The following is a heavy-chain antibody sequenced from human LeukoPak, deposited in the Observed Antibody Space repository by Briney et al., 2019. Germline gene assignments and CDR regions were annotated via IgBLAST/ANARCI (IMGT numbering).Heavy chain of an antibody. J-gene: IGHJ4*02. CDR1: GGTFTSYA. CDR3: ARDGLGVSLYSNYAFDY. Sequence: GASVKVSCKASGGTFTSYAISWVRQAPGQGLEWMGGIIPIFGTANYAQKFHGRVTITADESTNTAYMELSSLRSEDTAVYYCARDGLGVSLYSNYAFDYWGQGTLVTVSS. D-gene: IGHD4-11*01. CDR2: IIPIFGTA. V-gene: IGHV1-69*01.